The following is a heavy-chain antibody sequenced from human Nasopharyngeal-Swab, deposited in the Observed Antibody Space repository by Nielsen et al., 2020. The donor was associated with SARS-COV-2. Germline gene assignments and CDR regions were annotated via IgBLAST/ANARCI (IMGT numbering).Heavy chain of an antibody. CDR1: GFTFSSYS. V-gene: IGHV3-21*01. J-gene: IGHJ6*02. Sequence: GEFLKISCAAPGFTFSSYSMNWVRQAPGKGLEWVSSISSSSSYIYYADSVKGRFTISRDNAKNSLYLQMNSLRAEDTAVYYCAKGLFGEYYYYGMDVWGQGTTVTVSS. CDR2: ISSSSSYI. D-gene: IGHD3-16*01. CDR3: AKGLFGEYYYYGMDV.